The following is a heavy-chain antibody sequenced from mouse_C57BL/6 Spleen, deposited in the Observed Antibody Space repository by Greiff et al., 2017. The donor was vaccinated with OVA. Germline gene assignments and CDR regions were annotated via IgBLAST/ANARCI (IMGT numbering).Heavy chain of an antibody. J-gene: IGHJ3*01. CDR1: GYTFTDYY. CDR3: ARTKSAYYKGWFAY. Sequence: VQLQESGPELVKPGASVKISCKASGYTFTDYYINWVKQRPGQGLEWIGWIFPGSGSTYYNEKFKGKATLTVDKSSSTAYMLLSSLTSEDSAVYFGARTKSAYYKGWFAYWGQGTLVTVSA. D-gene: IGHD2-12*01. V-gene: IGHV1-75*01. CDR2: IFPGSGST.